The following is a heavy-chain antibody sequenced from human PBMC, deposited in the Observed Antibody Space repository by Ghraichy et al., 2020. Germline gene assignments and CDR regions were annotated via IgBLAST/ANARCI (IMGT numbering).Heavy chain of an antibody. Sequence: SETLSLTCTVSGGSISSSSYYWGWIRQPPGKGLEWIGSIYYSGSTYYNPSLKSRVTISVDTSKNQFSLKLSSVTAADTAVYYCARHEYGDPYWYFDLWGRGTLVTVSS. CDR3: ARHEYGDPYWYFDL. J-gene: IGHJ2*01. CDR1: GGSISSSSYY. CDR2: IYYSGST. D-gene: IGHD4-17*01. V-gene: IGHV4-39*01.